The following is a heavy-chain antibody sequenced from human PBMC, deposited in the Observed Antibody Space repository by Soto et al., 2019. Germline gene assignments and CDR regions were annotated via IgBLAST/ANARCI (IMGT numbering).Heavy chain of an antibody. D-gene: IGHD1-26*01. CDR3: AQDRKSGSSLGGYY. Sequence: EVQLLESGGGLVQPGGSLRLSCAASGFTFSSYDINWVRQAPGKGLEWVSGISGSAGTTYYADSVKGRFTISRDNSKDTVYLQMNSLGAEDTAVYYCAQDRKSGSSLGGYYWGQGTLVTVSS. CDR1: GFTFSSYD. CDR2: ISGSAGTT. J-gene: IGHJ4*02. V-gene: IGHV3-23*01.